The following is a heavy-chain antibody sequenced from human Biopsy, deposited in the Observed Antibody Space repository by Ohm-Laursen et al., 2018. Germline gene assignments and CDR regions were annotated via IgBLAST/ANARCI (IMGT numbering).Heavy chain of an antibody. CDR1: GGSISSHDYY. CDR2: IYDSGST. D-gene: IGHD2-21*02. V-gene: IGHV4-31*03. Sequence: SQTLSLTCTVSGGSISSHDYYWTWIRQHPGKGLEGIGYIYDSGSTYYNPSLKSRISMSVDTSRNQFSLKLSSVTAADTAVYYCATEDYGGDCYWEDSYGLDVWGQGTTVTVSS. J-gene: IGHJ6*02. CDR3: ATEDYGGDCYWEDSYGLDV.